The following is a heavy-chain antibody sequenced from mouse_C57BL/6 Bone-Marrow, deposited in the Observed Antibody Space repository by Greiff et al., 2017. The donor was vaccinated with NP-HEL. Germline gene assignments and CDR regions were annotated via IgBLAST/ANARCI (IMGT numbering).Heavy chain of an antibody. Sequence: EVKLVESEGGLVQPGSSMKLSCTASGFTFSDYYMAWVRQVPEKGLEWVANINYDGSSTYYLDSLKSRFIISRDNAKNILYLQMSSLKSEDTATYYCARGGEFGYWGQGTTLTVSS. J-gene: IGHJ2*01. CDR3: ARGGEFGY. CDR1: GFTFSDYY. CDR2: INYDGSST. V-gene: IGHV5-16*01.